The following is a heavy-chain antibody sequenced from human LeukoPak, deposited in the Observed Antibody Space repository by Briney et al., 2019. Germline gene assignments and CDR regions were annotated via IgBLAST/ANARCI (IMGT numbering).Heavy chain of an antibody. CDR1: GYTFTSYG. CDR3: ARGEGSSSWPAGWYYGMDV. D-gene: IGHD6-13*01. J-gene: IGHJ6*02. V-gene: IGHV1-18*01. Sequence: GASVKVSCKASGYTFTSYGISWVRQAPGQGLEWMGWLSAYNGNTNYAQKLQGRVTMTTDTSTSTAYMELRSLRSDDTAVYYCARGEGSSSWPAGWYYGMDVWGQGTTVTVSS. CDR2: LSAYNGNT.